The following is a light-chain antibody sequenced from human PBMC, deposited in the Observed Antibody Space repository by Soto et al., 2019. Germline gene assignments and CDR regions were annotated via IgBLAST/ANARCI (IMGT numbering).Light chain of an antibody. J-gene: IGKJ1*01. Sequence: ETVLTQSPGTLSLSPGERVTLSCRTSQSVCSRCFAWYQQKPGQSPRLLIYGASTRATGIPDRFSGSGSGTDFTRTISRLEPEDVAVYYCQHYGTTPWTFGQGTKVAIK. CDR2: GAS. V-gene: IGKV3-20*01. CDR3: QHYGTTPWT. CDR1: QSVCSRC.